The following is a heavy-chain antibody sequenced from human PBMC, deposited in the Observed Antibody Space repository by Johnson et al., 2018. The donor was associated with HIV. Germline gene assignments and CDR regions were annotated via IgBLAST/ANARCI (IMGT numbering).Heavy chain of an antibody. CDR1: GFIFSNAW. CDR2: IKGKTDGGTT. J-gene: IGHJ3*02. D-gene: IGHD3-22*01. V-gene: IGHV3-15*01. Sequence: VQLVESGGGLIEPGGSLRLSCAASGFIFSNAWMTWVRQAPGTGLEWVGRIKGKTDGGTTDYAAPVKGRFTISRIDSKNTLYVQMNSLKTEDTAVYYCTTDSRYSDSSGYYYWLGRGAFDIWGQGTMVTVSS. CDR3: TTDSRYSDSSGYYYWLGRGAFDI.